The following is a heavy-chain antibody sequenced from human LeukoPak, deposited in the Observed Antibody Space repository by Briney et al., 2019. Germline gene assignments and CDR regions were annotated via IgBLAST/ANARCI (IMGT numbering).Heavy chain of an antibody. Sequence: SETLSLTCTVSGGSISSYYWSWIRQPPGKGLEWIGYTYTSGSTNYNPSLKSRVTISVDTSKNQFSLKLSSVTAADTAVYYCARHTVRDGPFDYWGQGTLVTVSS. CDR2: TYTSGST. V-gene: IGHV4-4*09. J-gene: IGHJ4*02. D-gene: IGHD5-24*01. CDR1: GGSISSYY. CDR3: ARHTVRDGPFDY.